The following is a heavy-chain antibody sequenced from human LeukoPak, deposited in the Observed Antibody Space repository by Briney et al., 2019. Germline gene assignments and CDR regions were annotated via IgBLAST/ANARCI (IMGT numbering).Heavy chain of an antibody. D-gene: IGHD3-22*01. CDR1: GYTFTGYY. CDR3: ARDPNYYDSSGPPDY. V-gene: IGHV1-2*02. CDR2: INPNSGGT. Sequence: ASVKDSCKASGYTFTGYYMHWVRQAPGQGLEWMGWINPNSGGTNYAQKFQGRVTMTRDTSISTAYMELSRLRSDDTAVYYCARDPNYYDSSGPPDYWGRGTLVTVSS. J-gene: IGHJ4*02.